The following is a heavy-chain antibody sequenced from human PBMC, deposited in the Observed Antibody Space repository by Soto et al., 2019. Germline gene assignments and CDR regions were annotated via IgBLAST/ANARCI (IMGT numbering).Heavy chain of an antibody. CDR2: ISISGGTI. V-gene: IGHV3-11*01. J-gene: IGHJ4*02. Sequence: SGGSLRLSCAASGFTFSDYYMSWIRQAPGKGLEWLSYISISGGTIYYADSVKGRFSISRDNAKNSLYLQLSSLRAEDTAVYFCARERARVFDSWGQGTLVTVS. CDR3: ARERARVFDS. CDR1: GFTFSDYY.